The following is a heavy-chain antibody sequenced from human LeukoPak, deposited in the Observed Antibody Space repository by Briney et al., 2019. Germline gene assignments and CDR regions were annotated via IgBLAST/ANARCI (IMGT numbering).Heavy chain of an antibody. J-gene: IGHJ4*02. D-gene: IGHD4-17*01. Sequence: PGGSLRRSCAASGVTFSNAWMSWVRQAPGKGLEWVGRIKSKIDGGTTDYAAPVKGRFTISRHDSKNTLYLQMNRLKTEDSAVYYCTTDGDYGDGLRGDYWGQGTLVTVSS. CDR2: IKSKIDGGTT. V-gene: IGHV3-15*01. CDR3: TTDGDYGDGLRGDY. CDR1: GVTFSNAW.